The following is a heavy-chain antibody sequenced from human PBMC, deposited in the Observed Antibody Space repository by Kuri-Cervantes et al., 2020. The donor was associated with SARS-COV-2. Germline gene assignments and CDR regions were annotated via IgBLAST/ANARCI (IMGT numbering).Heavy chain of an antibody. CDR1: GFTFSSYA. J-gene: IGHJ3*02. CDR2: IYSGGSNT. Sequence: LSLTCAASGFTFSSYAMSWVRQAPGKGLEWVSVIYSGGSNTYYADSVKGRFTISRDNSKNTLYLQMNSLRAEDTAVYYCAKGPVGATGAFDIWGQGTMVTVSS. D-gene: IGHD1-26*01. CDR3: AKGPVGATGAFDI. V-gene: IGHV3-23*03.